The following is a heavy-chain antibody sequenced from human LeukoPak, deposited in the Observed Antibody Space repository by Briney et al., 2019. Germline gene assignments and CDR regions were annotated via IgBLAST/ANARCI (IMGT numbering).Heavy chain of an antibody. D-gene: IGHD3-22*01. J-gene: IGHJ4*02. Sequence: SVKVSCKASGGTFSSYTISWVRQAPGQGLEWMGRIIPILGIANYAQKFQDRVTITADKSTSTAYMELSSLRSEDTAVYYCASALTYYYDSSGYFGGYWGQGTLVTVSS. CDR2: IIPILGIA. CDR3: ASALTYYYDSSGYFGGY. V-gene: IGHV1-69*02. CDR1: GGTFSSYT.